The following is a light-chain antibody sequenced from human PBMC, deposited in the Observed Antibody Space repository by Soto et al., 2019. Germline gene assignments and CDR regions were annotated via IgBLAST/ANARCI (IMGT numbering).Light chain of an antibody. J-gene: IGKJ5*01. Sequence: EIVLTQSPGTLSLSPGERATLSCRASQSVSSSYLAWYQQKPGQAPRLLIYGASSRATGIPDRFSGSGSGTDFTLTTSRLEPEDFAVYYCQQCGSSPITFGQVTRLEIK. CDR1: QSVSSSY. V-gene: IGKV3-20*01. CDR2: GAS. CDR3: QQCGSSPIT.